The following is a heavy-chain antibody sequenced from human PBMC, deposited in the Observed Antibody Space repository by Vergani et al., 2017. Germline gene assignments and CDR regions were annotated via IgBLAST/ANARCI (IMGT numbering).Heavy chain of an antibody. Sequence: QVQLQESGPGLVKPSETLSLTCTVSGGSIRSYYWSWIRQPPGKGLGWMWFIHFSGSTSSNPSLERRVTISVDTSQKQFALKLSSVTAADTAVYYCARGLDYYDFWSGYYGWFDPWGQGTLVTVSS. V-gene: IGHV4-59*01. CDR2: IHFSGST. CDR3: ARGLDYYDFWSGYYGWFDP. CDR1: GGSIRSYY. D-gene: IGHD3-3*01. J-gene: IGHJ5*02.